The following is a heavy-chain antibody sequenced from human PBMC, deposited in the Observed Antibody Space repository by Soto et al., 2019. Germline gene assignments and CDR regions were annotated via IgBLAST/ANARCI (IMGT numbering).Heavy chain of an antibody. J-gene: IGHJ4*02. CDR1: GGSFSGYY. D-gene: IGHD4-4*01. CDR3: ARRRMTTVPTRGIFFDY. V-gene: IGHV4-34*01. CDR2: INHSGST. Sequence: QVQLQQWGAGLLKPSETLSLTCAVYGGSFSGYYWSWIRQPPGKGLEWIGEINHSGSTNYNPSLKSRVTISVDTSKNQSSLKLSSVTAADTAVYYCARRRMTTVPTRGIFFDYWGQGTLVTVSS.